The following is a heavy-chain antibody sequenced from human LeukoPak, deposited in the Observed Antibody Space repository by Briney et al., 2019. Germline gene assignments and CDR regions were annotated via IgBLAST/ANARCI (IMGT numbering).Heavy chain of an antibody. J-gene: IGHJ5*02. Sequence: SVKLSCKCSGGTFSSYAISWVRHPPGQGLEWMGGPIRIFGNAYYAQKFKGRVTITTDESTSTAYMELSSLGSEDTAVYYCAREAGAVADHGGFDPWGQGTLVTVSS. CDR3: AREAGAVADHGGFDP. V-gene: IGHV1-69*05. CDR2: PIRIFGNA. D-gene: IGHD6-19*01. CDR1: GGTFSSYA.